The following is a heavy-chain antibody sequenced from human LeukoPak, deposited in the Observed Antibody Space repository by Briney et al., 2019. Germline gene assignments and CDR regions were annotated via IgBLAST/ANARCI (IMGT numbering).Heavy chain of an antibody. J-gene: IGHJ5*02. Sequence: PSETLSLTCTVSGGSINSGDYYWTWLRQPPGTGLEWIGYIYYSGTTYYNPSLKSRLTISLDTAKNQFSLNLSSVTAADTAVYYCARRQKPLERHFDPWGQGTLVTVSS. CDR2: IYYSGTT. V-gene: IGHV4-30-4*01. CDR1: GGSINSGDYY. CDR3: ARRQKPLERHFDP. D-gene: IGHD1-1*01.